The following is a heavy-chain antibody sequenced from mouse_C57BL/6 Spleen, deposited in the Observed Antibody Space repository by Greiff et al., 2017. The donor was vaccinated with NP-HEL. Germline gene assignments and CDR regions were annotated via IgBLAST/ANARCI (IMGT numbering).Heavy chain of an antibody. J-gene: IGHJ4*01. D-gene: IGHD2-1*01. Sequence: QVQLQQSGAELVKPGASVKLSCKASGYTFTSYWMHWVKQRPGRGLEWIGRIDPNSGGTKYNEKFKSKATLTVDKPSSTAYMQLSSLTSEDSAVYYCAREGAIYYGNSLYAMDYWGQGTSVTGSS. V-gene: IGHV1-72*01. CDR1: GYTFTSYW. CDR3: AREGAIYYGNSLYAMDY. CDR2: IDPNSGGT.